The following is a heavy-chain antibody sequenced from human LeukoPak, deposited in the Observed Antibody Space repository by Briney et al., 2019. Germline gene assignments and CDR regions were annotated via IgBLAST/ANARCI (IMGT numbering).Heavy chain of an antibody. CDR1: GFTFSSYA. CDR2: ISSNSFHI. D-gene: IGHD1-1*01. Sequence: GGSLRLSCAASGFTFSSYAMHWVRQAPGKGLEWVSSISSNSFHIFYADSVKGRFTISRDNAKNSLYLQMDSLRAEDTAVYYCTRDLASQPDYWGQGGLVTVSS. CDR3: TRDLASQPDY. V-gene: IGHV3-21*01. J-gene: IGHJ4*02.